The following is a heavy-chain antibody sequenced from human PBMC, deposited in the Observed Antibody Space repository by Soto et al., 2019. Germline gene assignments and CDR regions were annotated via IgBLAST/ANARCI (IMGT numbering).Heavy chain of an antibody. CDR3: ARRPYYYDPKGLDY. Sequence: QLQLQESGPGLVKPSETLSLTCTDSGGSISSSSYYWGWIRQPPGKGLEWIGSIYYSGSTYYNPSLKSRVTISVDTSKNQFSQKLSSVTAADTAVYYCARRPYYYDPKGLDYWGQGTLVTVSP. D-gene: IGHD3-22*01. CDR2: IYYSGST. CDR1: GGSISSSSYY. V-gene: IGHV4-39*01. J-gene: IGHJ4*02.